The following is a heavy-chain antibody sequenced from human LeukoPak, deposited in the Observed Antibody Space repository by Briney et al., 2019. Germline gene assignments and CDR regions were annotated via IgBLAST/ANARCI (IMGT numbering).Heavy chain of an antibody. CDR2: IYYSGST. Sequence: PSGTLSLTCTVSGGSISSGGYYWSWIRQHPGECLGWVGYIYYSGSTYSNPSLKTRVTISVDTSKNQFSLKLSSVSAADTAVYYCARARDYYDSSGQERGYYFDYWGQGTLVTVPS. J-gene: IGHJ4*02. V-gene: IGHV4-31*03. CDR1: GGSISSGGYY. D-gene: IGHD3-22*01. CDR3: ARARDYYDSSGQERGYYFDY.